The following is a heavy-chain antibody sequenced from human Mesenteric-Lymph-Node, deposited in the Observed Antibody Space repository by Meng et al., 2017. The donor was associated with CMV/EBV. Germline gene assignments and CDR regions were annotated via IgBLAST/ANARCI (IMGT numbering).Heavy chain of an antibody. CDR1: GFTFSTYW. CDR2: IKQDGSEK. J-gene: IGHJ6*02. D-gene: IGHD2-2*02. V-gene: IGHV3-7*01. CDR3: ARDGCSGTTCYNYYYYGMDV. Sequence: ETLSLTCAASGFTFSTYWMTWVRQAPGKGLEWVANIKQDGSEKYCVDSVKGRFTISRDNAKNSLYLQMNSLRAEDTAVYYCARDGCSGTTCYNYYYYGMDVWGQGTTVTVSS.